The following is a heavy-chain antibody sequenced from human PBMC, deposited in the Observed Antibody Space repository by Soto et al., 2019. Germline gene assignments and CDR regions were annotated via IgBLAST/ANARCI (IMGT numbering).Heavy chain of an antibody. CDR1: GYTLTELS. Sequence: ASVKVSCKVSGYTLTELSMHWVRQAPGKGLEWMGNFDPEDGETIYAQKFQGRVTMTEDTSTDTAYMELSSLRSEDTAVYYCAAFGREGYSSAGSCFDWGQGTLVTVSS. J-gene: IGHJ4*02. CDR3: AAFGREGYSSAGSCFD. CDR2: FDPEDGET. V-gene: IGHV1-24*01. D-gene: IGHD2-15*01.